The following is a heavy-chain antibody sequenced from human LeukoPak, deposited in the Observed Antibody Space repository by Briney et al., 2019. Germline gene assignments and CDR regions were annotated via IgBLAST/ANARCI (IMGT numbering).Heavy chain of an antibody. CDR2: ISWNSRSI. D-gene: IGHD2-21*02. Sequence: GGSRRLSCETSGFTFNDYAMYWVRQAPGKGLEWVSGISWNSRSIAYADSVKGRFTISRDNSKNTVYLQMNSLRPEDTAVYYCVRDRDWAFDYWGQGSLVTVSS. CDR1: GFTFNDYA. CDR3: VRDRDWAFDY. V-gene: IGHV3-9*01. J-gene: IGHJ4*02.